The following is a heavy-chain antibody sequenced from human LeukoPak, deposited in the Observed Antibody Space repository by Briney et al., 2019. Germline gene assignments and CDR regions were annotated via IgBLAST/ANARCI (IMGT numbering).Heavy chain of an antibody. D-gene: IGHD4-17*01. CDR2: IYSGGST. V-gene: IGHV3-53*05. J-gene: IGHJ6*02. CDR3: ARTSTVTTYYYGMDV. CDR1: GFTVSSNY. Sequence: AGGSLRLSCAASGFTVSSNYMSWVRQAPGKGLEWVSVIYSGGSTYYADSVKGRFTISRDNSKNTLYLQMNSLRSEDTAVYYCARTSTVTTYYYGMDVWGQGTTVTVSS.